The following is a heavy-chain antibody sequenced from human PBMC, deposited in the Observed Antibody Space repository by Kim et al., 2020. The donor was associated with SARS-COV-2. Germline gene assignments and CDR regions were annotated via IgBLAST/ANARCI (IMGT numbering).Heavy chain of an antibody. CDR1: GFTFSSYA. CDR3: AKQWLYYYYGMDV. D-gene: IGHD6-19*01. CDR2: ISGSGGST. J-gene: IGHJ6*02. V-gene: IGHV3-23*01. Sequence: GGSLRLSCAASGFTFSSYAMSWVRQAPGKGLEWVSAISGSGGSTYYADSVKGRFTISRDNSKKTLYLQMNSLRAEDTAVYYCAKQWLYYYYGMDVWGQGTTVTVSS.